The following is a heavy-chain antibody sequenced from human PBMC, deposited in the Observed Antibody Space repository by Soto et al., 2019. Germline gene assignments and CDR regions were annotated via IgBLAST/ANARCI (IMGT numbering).Heavy chain of an antibody. D-gene: IGHD6-19*01. J-gene: IGHJ5*02. CDR3: ARGAGYISGWYESDWFDL. CDR2: IYYSGST. V-gene: IGHV4-59*01. Sequence: SETLSLTCTVSGGSISSYYWSWIRRPPWKGLEWIGYIYYSGSTNYNPSLKSRVTISVDTSKNQFSLKLSSVTAADTAVYYCARGAGYISGWYESDWFDLWGQGTLVTVSS. CDR1: GGSISSYY.